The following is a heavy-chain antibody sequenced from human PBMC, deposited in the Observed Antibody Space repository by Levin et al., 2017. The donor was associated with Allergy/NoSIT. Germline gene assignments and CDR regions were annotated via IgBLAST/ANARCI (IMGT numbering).Heavy chain of an antibody. D-gene: IGHD3-10*01. V-gene: IGHV3-21*01. CDR3: ASIYYGSGSPSPNWFDP. Sequence: GESLKISCAASGFTFSSYSMNWVRQAPGKGLEWVSSISSSSSYIYYADSVKGRFTISRDNAKNSLYLQMNSLRAEDTAVYYCASIYYGSGSPSPNWFDPWGQGTLVTVSS. CDR2: ISSSSSYI. CDR1: GFTFSSYS. J-gene: IGHJ5*02.